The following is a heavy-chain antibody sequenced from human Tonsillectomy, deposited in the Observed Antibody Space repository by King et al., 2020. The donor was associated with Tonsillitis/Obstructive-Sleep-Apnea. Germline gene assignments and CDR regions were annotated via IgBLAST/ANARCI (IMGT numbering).Heavy chain of an antibody. D-gene: IGHD4-17*01. CDR3: ARRGDGGYPVFDS. CDR2: IYPGDSDT. V-gene: IGHV5-51*01. CDR1: GYNFTSYW. Sequence: QLVQSGAEVKKPGASLKISCKGSGYNFTSYWIGWVRQMPGKGLEWIGLIYPGDSDTTYSPSFQGHVAISGDKSISTAYLKWSSLKAADTALYFCARRGDGGYPVFDSWGQGTRVTVSS. J-gene: IGHJ4*02.